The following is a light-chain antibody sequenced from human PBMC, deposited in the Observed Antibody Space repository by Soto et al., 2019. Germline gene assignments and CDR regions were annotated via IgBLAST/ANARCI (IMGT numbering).Light chain of an antibody. CDR1: QTINNW. CDR3: QQYNTYLT. V-gene: IGKV1-5*01. Sequence: DIQMTQSPSTLSASIGDTVTITCRASQTINNWLAWYQQKPGKSPKLLIYDVSSLESGVPSRFSGSGSGTQFTLTITSLQPDDSATYYCQQYNTYLTFGQGTKVEIK. J-gene: IGKJ1*01. CDR2: DVS.